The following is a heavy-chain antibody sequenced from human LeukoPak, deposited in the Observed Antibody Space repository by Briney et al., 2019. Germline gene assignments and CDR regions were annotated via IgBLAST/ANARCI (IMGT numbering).Heavy chain of an antibody. J-gene: IGHJ4*02. V-gene: IGHV3-43*01. Sequence: GGSLRLSCSASRSTFDDYSIHWVRHPPGKGLEWLSLISWDGGATYYADSVKGRFTVSRDKSKNSLFLQMNSVITEDTAFYYCTKVARNSSWPYFDSWGQGTLVTVSS. D-gene: IGHD3-22*01. CDR3: TKVARNSSWPYFDS. CDR2: ISWDGGAT. CDR1: RSTFDDYS.